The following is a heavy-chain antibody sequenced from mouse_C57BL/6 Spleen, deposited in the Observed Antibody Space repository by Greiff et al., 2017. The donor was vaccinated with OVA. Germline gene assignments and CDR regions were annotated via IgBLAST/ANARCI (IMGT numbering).Heavy chain of an antibody. Sequence: QVQLQQSGAELVKPGASVKLSCKASGYTFTSYWMHWVKQRPGQGLEWIGMIHPNSGSTNYNEKFKSKATLTVDKSSSTAYMQLSSLTSEDSAVYYCARPGLLRYFDVWGTGTTVTVSS. CDR2: IHPNSGST. V-gene: IGHV1-64*01. J-gene: IGHJ1*03. CDR3: ARPGLLRYFDV. D-gene: IGHD1-1*01. CDR1: GYTFTSYW.